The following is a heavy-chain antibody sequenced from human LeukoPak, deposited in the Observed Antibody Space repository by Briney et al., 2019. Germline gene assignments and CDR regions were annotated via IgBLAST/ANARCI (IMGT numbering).Heavy chain of an antibody. J-gene: IGHJ4*02. CDR3: ASESARDY. CDR1: GYSISSGYY. V-gene: IGHV4-38-2*02. Sequence: SETLSLTCTVSGYSISSGYYWGWIRQPPGKGLEWIGSIYHSGSTYNPSLKSRVTISVDTSKNQFSLKLSSVTAADTAVYYCASESARDYWGQGTLVTVSS. CDR2: IYHSGST.